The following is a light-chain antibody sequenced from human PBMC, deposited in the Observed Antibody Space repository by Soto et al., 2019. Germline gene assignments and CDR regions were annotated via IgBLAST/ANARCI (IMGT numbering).Light chain of an antibody. CDR3: MQALHART. Sequence: EIVVTQSPLSLPVTPGEPASISCKSSQSLLHSNGNTYLDWYLQKPGQSQQLLIYLGSNRASGVPDRFSGSGSGTDFTLNISRVEAEDVGVYYCMQALHARTFGQGTKVEIK. J-gene: IGKJ1*01. V-gene: IGKV2-28*01. CDR1: QSLLHSNGNTY. CDR2: LGS.